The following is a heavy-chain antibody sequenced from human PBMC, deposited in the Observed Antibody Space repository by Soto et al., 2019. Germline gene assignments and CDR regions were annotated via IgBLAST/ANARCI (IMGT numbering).Heavy chain of an antibody. CDR1: GGSFSSDSFI. CDR2: INYSGTT. J-gene: IGHJ6*02. CDR3: ARDHKWDGMDV. Sequence: PSETLSLTCSVSGGSFSSDSFIWSWVRQFPGKGLEWIGYINYSGTTYYNPSLRSRITMSVDTSKNQFSLNLSSVTAADTAVYYCARDHKWDGMDVWGQGTMVTAP. V-gene: IGHV4-31*03. D-gene: IGHD1-26*01.